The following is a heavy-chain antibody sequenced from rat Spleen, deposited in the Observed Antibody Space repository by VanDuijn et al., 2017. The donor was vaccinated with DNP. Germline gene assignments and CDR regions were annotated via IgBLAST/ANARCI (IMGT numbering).Heavy chain of an antibody. Sequence: QVQLKESGPGLVQPSETLSLTCTVSGFSLTTYSVSWVRQPSGKGPEWMGKMWYDGDTAYNSALKSRLSISRDTSKSQVILKMNSLQTEDSATYYCVRGGGGYYDYWGQGVMVTVSS. CDR3: VRGGGGYYDY. D-gene: IGHD1-11*01. CDR2: MWYDGDT. CDR1: GFSLTTYS. V-gene: IGHV2-34*01. J-gene: IGHJ2*01.